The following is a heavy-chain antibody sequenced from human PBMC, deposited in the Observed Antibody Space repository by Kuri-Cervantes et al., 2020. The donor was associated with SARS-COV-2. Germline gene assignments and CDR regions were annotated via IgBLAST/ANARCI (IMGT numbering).Heavy chain of an antibody. D-gene: IGHD3-22*01. Sequence: GGPLRLSCAASGFTFSSYEMNWVRQAPGKGLEWVSYISSSGSTIYYADSVKGRFTISRDNAKNSLYLQMNSLRAEDTAVYYCAREGYYEPTDMDVWGQGTTVTVSS. CDR3: AREGYYEPTDMDV. CDR2: ISSSGSTI. V-gene: IGHV3-48*03. J-gene: IGHJ6*02. CDR1: GFTFSSYE.